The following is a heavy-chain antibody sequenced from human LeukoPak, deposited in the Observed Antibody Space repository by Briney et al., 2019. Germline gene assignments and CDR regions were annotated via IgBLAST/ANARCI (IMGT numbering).Heavy chain of an antibody. Sequence: VESLKISCKGSGYSFTSYWIGWVRQMPGKGLEWLGIIYPGDSDTRYSPSFQGQVTISADKSISTAYLQWSSLKASDTAMYYCARQGLGDSSGYPPTRRAVVKEDYAFDIWGQGTMVTVSS. CDR2: IYPGDSDT. D-gene: IGHD3-22*01. J-gene: IGHJ3*02. CDR3: ARQGLGDSSGYPPTRRAVVKEDYAFDI. V-gene: IGHV5-51*01. CDR1: GYSFTSYW.